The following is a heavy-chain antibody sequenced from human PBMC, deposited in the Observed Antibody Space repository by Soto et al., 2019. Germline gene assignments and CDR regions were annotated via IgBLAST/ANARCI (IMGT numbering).Heavy chain of an antibody. CDR1: GFTFDDYA. V-gene: IGHV3-9*01. CDR3: AKSLYSSSPGGDDY. CDR2: ISWNSGSI. D-gene: IGHD6-6*01. J-gene: IGHJ4*02. Sequence: ESGGGLVQPGRSLRLSCAASGFTFDDYAMHWVRQAPGKGLEWVSGISWNSGSIGYADSVKGRFTISRDNAKNSLYLQMNSLRAEDTALYYCAKSLYSSSPGGDDYWGQGTLVTVSS.